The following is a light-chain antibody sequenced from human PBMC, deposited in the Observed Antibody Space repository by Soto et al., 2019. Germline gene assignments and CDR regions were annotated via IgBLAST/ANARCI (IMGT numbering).Light chain of an antibody. CDR1: QSASSRY. Sequence: DIVLTQAPGTLSLSPGERATLSCRASQSASSRYLAWYQQKPGQAPRLLIYGASSRATGIPDRFSGSRSGTDFTLTISRLEPEDFAVYYCQQYANSPPTFGQGTKV. CDR2: GAS. J-gene: IGKJ1*01. CDR3: QQYANSPPT. V-gene: IGKV3-20*01.